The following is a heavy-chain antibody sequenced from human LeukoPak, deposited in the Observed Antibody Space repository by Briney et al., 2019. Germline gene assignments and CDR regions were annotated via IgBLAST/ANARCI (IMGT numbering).Heavy chain of an antibody. V-gene: IGHV3-30-3*01. D-gene: IGHD3-3*01. CDR3: ARHASYDFWSGYYRYMDV. Sequence: GGSLRLSCADSGLTFSSYAFHWVRQAPGKGLEWVAVISYDGSNIYYADSVEGRFTISRDNSKKMVYLQMNSLRAEDTAVYYCARHASYDFWSGYYRYMDVWGKGTTVTVSS. CDR1: GLTFSSYA. J-gene: IGHJ6*03. CDR2: ISYDGSNI.